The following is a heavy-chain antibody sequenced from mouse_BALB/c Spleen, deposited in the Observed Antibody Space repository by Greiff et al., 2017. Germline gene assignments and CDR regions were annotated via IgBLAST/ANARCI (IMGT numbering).Heavy chain of an antibody. V-gene: IGHV2-9*02. J-gene: IGHJ4*01. CDR3: AREPLRLRAMDY. CDR2: IWAGGST. CDR1: GFSLTSYG. D-gene: IGHD1-2*01. Sequence: VKLVESGPGLVAPSQSLSITCTVSGFSLTSYGVHWVRQPPGKGLEWLGVIWAGGSTNYNSALMSRLSISKDNSKSQVFLKMNSLQTDDTAMYYCAREPLRLRAMDYWGQGTSVTVSS.